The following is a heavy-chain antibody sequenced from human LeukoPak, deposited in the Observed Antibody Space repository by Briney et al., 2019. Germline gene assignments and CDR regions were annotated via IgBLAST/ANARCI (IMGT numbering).Heavy chain of an antibody. V-gene: IGHV1-69*05. J-gene: IGHJ5*02. D-gene: IGHD3-3*01. Sequence: SVRVSCKPSRGTFSSYAISWVRQAPGQGLEWMGGFIPIFGTANYAQKFQGRVTITTDESTSTAYMELSSLRSEDTAVYYCARDSSGYYTSNWFDPWGQGTLVTVSS. CDR2: FIPIFGTA. CDR3: ARDSSGYYTSNWFDP. CDR1: RGTFSSYA.